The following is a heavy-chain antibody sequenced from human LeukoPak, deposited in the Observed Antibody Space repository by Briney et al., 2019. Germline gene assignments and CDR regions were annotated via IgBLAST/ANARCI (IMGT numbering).Heavy chain of an antibody. Sequence: PSETLSLTCTVSGGSISSYYWGWIRQPAGKGLEWIGRIYTSGSTNYNPSLKSRVTMSVDTSKNQFSLKLSSVTAADTAVYYCASGAAYCGGDCPPGPVDYWGQGTLVTVSS. CDR2: IYTSGST. V-gene: IGHV4-4*07. CDR1: GGSISSYY. J-gene: IGHJ4*02. D-gene: IGHD2-21*02. CDR3: ASGAAYCGGDCPPGPVDY.